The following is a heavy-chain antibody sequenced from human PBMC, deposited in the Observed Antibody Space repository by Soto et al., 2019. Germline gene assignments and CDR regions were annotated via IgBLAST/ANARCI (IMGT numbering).Heavy chain of an antibody. Sequence: SETLSLTCSVSGGSISSGYYYWSWIRQPPGKGLEWIGNIYYSGNTYYNPSLKSRLSISLDTSNYQFSLKLSSVTAADTAVYYCARDGDGRMTTNPYYYNGMDVWGPGTTVTVSS. J-gene: IGHJ6*02. CDR3: ARDGDGRMTTNPYYYNGMDV. V-gene: IGHV4-30-4*02. D-gene: IGHD4-4*01. CDR2: IYYSGNT. CDR1: GGSISSGYYY.